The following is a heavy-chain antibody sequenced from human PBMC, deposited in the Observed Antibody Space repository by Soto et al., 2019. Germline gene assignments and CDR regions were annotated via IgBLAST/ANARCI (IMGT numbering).Heavy chain of an antibody. CDR1: GFTVSSNY. CDR2: IYSGGST. Sequence: GESLKISCAASGFTVSSNYMSWVRQAPGKGLEWVSVIYSGGSTYYADSVKGRFTISRDNSKNTLYLQMNSLRAEDTAVYYCARGDAYIYYYYYYMDVWGKGTTVTVSS. J-gene: IGHJ6*03. V-gene: IGHV3-66*01. CDR3: ARGDAYIYYYYYYMDV. D-gene: IGHD2-21*01.